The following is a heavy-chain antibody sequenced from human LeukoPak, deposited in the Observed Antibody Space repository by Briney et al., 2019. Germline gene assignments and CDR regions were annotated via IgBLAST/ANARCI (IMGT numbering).Heavy chain of an antibody. CDR1: GGSISSGGYY. V-gene: IGHV4-31*11. CDR3: ARDRVYSYGQGYNWFDP. J-gene: IGHJ5*02. D-gene: IGHD5-18*01. CDR2: INYSGST. Sequence: PSQTLSLTCAVSGGSISSGGYYWIWIRQHQGQGLEWIVNINYSGSTSYNPSLKNRVTISVDASKNQFSLKLSSVTAADTAVYYCARDRVYSYGQGYNWFDPWGQGTLVTVSS.